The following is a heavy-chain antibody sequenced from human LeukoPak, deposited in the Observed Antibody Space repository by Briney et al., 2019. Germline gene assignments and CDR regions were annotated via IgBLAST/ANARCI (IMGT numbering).Heavy chain of an antibody. D-gene: IGHD4/OR15-4a*01. CDR1: GFTFSSYS. J-gene: IGHJ4*02. CDR3: VIGGDIRNYGAISRNDY. CDR2: ISGGSSHI. V-gene: IGHV3-21*06. Sequence: PGGSRRLACAASGFTFSSYSLRWIRQTPGKGLEWVASISGGSSHIHYADSVKGRFTIFRDNAKNSLHLQMNRLSAEDTAVSFCVIGGDIRNYGAISRNDYWGQGTLVTVSS.